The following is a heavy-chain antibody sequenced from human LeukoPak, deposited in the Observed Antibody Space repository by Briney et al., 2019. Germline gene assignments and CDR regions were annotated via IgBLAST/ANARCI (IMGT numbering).Heavy chain of an antibody. CDR1: GFTFSSYW. CDR2: INSDGSRT. D-gene: IGHD1-26*01. CDR3: ARALGSYDDF. J-gene: IGHJ4*02. Sequence: GGSLRLSCAAYGFTFSSYWMHWVRQALGKGLMWVSRINSDGSRTTYADSVKGRFTISRDNAKNTLYLQMNSLRAEDTAVYYCARALGSYDDFWGQGTLVTVSS. V-gene: IGHV3-74*01.